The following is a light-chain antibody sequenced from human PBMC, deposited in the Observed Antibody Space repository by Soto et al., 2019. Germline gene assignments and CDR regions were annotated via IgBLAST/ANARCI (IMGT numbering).Light chain of an antibody. CDR1: SSNIGSNA. V-gene: IGLV1-44*01. CDR3: AAWDDSLNGPV. Sequence: QAVVTQPPSASGTPGQRVTISCSGSSSNIGSNAVNWYQQLPGTAPKLLIYSKDKRPSGVPDRFSGSKSGTSASLAISGLQSDDEADYYCAAWDDSLNGPVFGGGTKVTVL. CDR2: SKD. J-gene: IGLJ2*01.